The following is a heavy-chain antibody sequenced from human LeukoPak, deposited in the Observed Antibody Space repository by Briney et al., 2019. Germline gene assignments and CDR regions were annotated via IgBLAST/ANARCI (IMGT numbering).Heavy chain of an antibody. V-gene: IGHV3-30-3*01. CDR1: GFTFSSYA. CDR3: ARDRYYYDSSGYLRGDY. D-gene: IGHD3-22*01. CDR2: ISYDGSNK. Sequence: GGSLRLSCAASGFTFSSYAMHWVRQAPGKGLEWVAVISYDGSNKYYADSVKGRFTISRDNSKNTLYLRMNSLRAEDTAVYYCARDRYYYDSSGYLRGDYWGQGTLVTVSS. J-gene: IGHJ4*02.